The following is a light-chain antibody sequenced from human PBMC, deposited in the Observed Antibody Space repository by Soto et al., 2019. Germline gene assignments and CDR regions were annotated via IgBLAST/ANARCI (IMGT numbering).Light chain of an antibody. J-gene: IGLJ2*01. CDR3: TSYAGSNNPVV. CDR1: SSDVGDYNF. V-gene: IGLV2-8*01. CDR2: EVS. Sequence: QSALTQPPSASGSPGQSVTISCTGTSSDVGDYNFVSWYQQHPGKAPKLMIYEVSKRPSGVPARFSGSKSGNTASLTVSGLQAEDEADYYCTSYAGSNNPVVFGGGTKLTVL.